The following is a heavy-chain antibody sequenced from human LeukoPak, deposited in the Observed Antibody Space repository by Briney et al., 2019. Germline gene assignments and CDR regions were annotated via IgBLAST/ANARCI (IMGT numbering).Heavy chain of an antibody. CDR1: GYTLTELS. CDR2: INPSGGST. J-gene: IGHJ4*02. CDR3: ARGGYDYVWGSYRTFDY. D-gene: IGHD3-16*02. V-gene: IGHV1-46*01. Sequence: SVKVSCKVSGYTLTELSMHWVRQAPGQGLEWMGIINPSGGSTSYAQKFQGRVTMTRDTSTSTVYMELSSLRSEDTAVYYCARGGYDYVWGSYRTFDYWGQGTLVTVSS.